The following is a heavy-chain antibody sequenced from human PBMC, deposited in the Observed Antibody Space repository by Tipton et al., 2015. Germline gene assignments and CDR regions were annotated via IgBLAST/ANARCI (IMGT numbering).Heavy chain of an antibody. V-gene: IGHV4-39*01. D-gene: IGHD3-9*01. J-gene: IGHJ4*02. Sequence: TLSLTCTVSGASISSPNSFWGWIRQSPGKGLEWIGSILHRGTTYYNPSLRSRVSLSIDTSSNQFSLSLTSVTAADTAVYYCAYQDYDSLTRDYQTVDYWGQGTLVTVSS. CDR2: ILHRGTT. CDR3: AYQDYDSLTRDYQTVDY. CDR1: GASISSPNSF.